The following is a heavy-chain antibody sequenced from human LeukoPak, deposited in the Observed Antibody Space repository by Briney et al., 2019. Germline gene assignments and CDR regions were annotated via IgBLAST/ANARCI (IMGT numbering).Heavy chain of an antibody. CDR2: IYYSGST. Sequence: SETLSLTCTVSGGSISSYYWSWIRQPPGKGLEWIGYIYYSGSTNYNPSLKSRVTISVDTSKNQFSLKLSSVTAADTAVYYCARDTVVTYFDLWGQGTLVTVSS. D-gene: IGHD4-23*01. V-gene: IGHV4-59*01. CDR1: GGSISSYY. CDR3: ARDTVVTYFDL. J-gene: IGHJ5*02.